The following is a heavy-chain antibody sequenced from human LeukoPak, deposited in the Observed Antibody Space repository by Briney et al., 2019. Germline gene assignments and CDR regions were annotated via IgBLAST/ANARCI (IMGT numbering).Heavy chain of an antibody. D-gene: IGHD2-21*02. CDR1: GGSLSSYY. J-gene: IGHJ4*02. CDR2: IHSSGST. V-gene: IGHV4-59*01. Sequence: SETLSLTCTVSGGSLSSYYWSWIRHPPGKGLEWIGYIHSSGSTNYNPSLKSRVTISLDTSKNQFSLNLSSVTAADTAIYYCARCKAETAIDYWGQGTLVTVSS. CDR3: ARCKAETAIDY.